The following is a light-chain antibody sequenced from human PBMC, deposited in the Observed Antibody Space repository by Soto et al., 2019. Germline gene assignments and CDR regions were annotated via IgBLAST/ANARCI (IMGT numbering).Light chain of an antibody. Sequence: DIQMTQSPSTLSASVGDRVTITRRASQSISSWLAWYQQKPGKAPKLLIYDASSLGSGVPSRFRGSRSDTEFTLTVSSLQPEDFATYYCLQDHDDSWTFGQGTKVDIK. CDR2: DAS. V-gene: IGKV1-5*01. J-gene: IGKJ1*01. CDR3: LQDHDDSWT. CDR1: QSISSW.